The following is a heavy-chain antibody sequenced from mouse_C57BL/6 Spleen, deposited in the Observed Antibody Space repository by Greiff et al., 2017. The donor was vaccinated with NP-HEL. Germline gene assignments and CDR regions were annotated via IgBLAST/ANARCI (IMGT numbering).Heavy chain of an antibody. Sequence: QVQLQQSGAELVKPGASVKISCKASGYAFSSYWMNWVKQRPGKGLEWIGQIYPGDGATNYNGKFKGKATLTADKSSSTAYMQLSSLTSEDSAVYFCARYYYGSSYKNFDVWGTGTTVTVSS. D-gene: IGHD1-1*01. CDR2: IYPGDGAT. CDR3: ARYYYGSSYKNFDV. CDR1: GYAFSSYW. J-gene: IGHJ1*03. V-gene: IGHV1-80*01.